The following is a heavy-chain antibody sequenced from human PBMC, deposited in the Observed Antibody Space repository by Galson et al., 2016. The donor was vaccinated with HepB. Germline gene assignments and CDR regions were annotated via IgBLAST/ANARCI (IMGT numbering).Heavy chain of an antibody. J-gene: IGHJ2*01. CDR1: GFSFNNYD. CDR2: IWYDGGNK. D-gene: IGHD3-3*01. CDR3: ARDAHYDFWSGYTPYYWYFDL. V-gene: IGHV3-33*01. Sequence: SLRLSCAASGFSFNNYDMHWVRQAPGKGLEWVAVIWYDGGNKYYADSVKGRFTISRDNSKNTLYLQMNSLRAEDTAVYYCARDAHYDFWSGYTPYYWYFDLWGRGTLVTVSS.